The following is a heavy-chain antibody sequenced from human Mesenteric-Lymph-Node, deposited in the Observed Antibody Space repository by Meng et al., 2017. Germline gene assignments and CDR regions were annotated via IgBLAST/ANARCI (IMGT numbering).Heavy chain of an antibody. CDR3: ARDTLYYDILTGYSPTNWFDP. D-gene: IGHD3-9*01. CDR1: VYTFTSYG. Sequence: QVQLVQSGAEVKKPGAPVKASCKASVYTFTSYGISWVRQAPGQGLEWMGWISAYNGNTNYAQKLQGRVTMTTDTSTSTAYMELRSLRSDDTAVYYCARDTLYYDILTGYSPTNWFDPWGQGTLVTVSS. CDR2: ISAYNGNT. J-gene: IGHJ5*02. V-gene: IGHV1-18*01.